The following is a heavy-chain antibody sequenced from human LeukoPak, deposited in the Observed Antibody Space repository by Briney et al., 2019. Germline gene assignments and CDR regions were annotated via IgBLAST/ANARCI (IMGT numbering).Heavy chain of an antibody. J-gene: IGHJ5*01. D-gene: IGHD3-10*01. CDR2: INSDGSST. CDR1: GFGFSRYW. V-gene: IGHV3-74*01. CDR3: ARDPMALDWFDS. Sequence: GGSLRLSCAASGFGFSRYWMHWVRQAPGKGLVWVSRINSDGSSTDYADSVKGRFTISRDNAKNTLYLQVNSLRAEDTAVYYCARDPMALDWFDSWGQGTLVTVSS.